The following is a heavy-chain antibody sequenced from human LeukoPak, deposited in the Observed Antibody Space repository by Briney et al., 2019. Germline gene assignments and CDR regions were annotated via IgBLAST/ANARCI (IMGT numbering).Heavy chain of an antibody. D-gene: IGHD5-12*01. Sequence: ASVKVSCKASGYTFTGYYMHWVRQAPGQGLEWMGWINPNSGGTNYAQKFQGRVTMTRDTSISTAYMELSRLRSDDTAVYYCASGRYSGYGPGGLFYGMDVWGQGTTVTVSS. CDR2: INPNSGGT. J-gene: IGHJ6*02. CDR1: GYTFTGYY. V-gene: IGHV1-2*02. CDR3: ASGRYSGYGPGGLFYGMDV.